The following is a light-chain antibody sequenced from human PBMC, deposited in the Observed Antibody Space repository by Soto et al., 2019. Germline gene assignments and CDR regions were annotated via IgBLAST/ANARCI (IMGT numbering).Light chain of an antibody. CDR3: QHYITYSST. J-gene: IGKJ5*01. V-gene: IGKV1-5*01. Sequence: DIQMTQSPSTLSASVGDRVTITCRASQTISSWLAWYQQKPGKAPKLLIYDASRSQSGVPSRFSGSGSGTDFTLTIDSLQPDDFATYYCQHYITYSSTFGQGTRLEIK. CDR1: QTISSW. CDR2: DAS.